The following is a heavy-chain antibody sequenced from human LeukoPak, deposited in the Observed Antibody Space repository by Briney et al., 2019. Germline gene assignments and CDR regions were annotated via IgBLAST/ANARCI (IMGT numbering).Heavy chain of an antibody. CDR2: VSPDGYD. V-gene: IGHV4-34*01. CDR1: GVSLTDYY. CDR3: ARHGSQRNYDFWSGPNWFDP. D-gene: IGHD3-3*01. J-gene: IGHJ5*02. Sequence: SETLSLTCAVSGVSLTDYYWSWIRQSPGKGLEWIGEVSPDGYDKYNPSLKSRVTISVDTSKNQFSLKLSSVTAADTAVYYCARHGSQRNYDFWSGPNWFDPWGQGTLVTVSS.